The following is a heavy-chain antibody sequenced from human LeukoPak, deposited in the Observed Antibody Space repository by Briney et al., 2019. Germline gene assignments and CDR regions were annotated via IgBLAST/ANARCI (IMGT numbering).Heavy chain of an antibody. Sequence: ASVKVSCKASGGTFSSYAISWVRQAPGQGLEWMGGIIPIFGTANYAQKFQGRVTITADKSTSTAYMELSSLRSEDTAVYYCAAKGSYYYDTGFDYWGQGTLVTVSS. J-gene: IGHJ4*02. CDR1: GGTFSSYA. CDR2: IIPIFGTA. CDR3: AAKGSYYYDTGFDY. V-gene: IGHV1-69*06. D-gene: IGHD3-22*01.